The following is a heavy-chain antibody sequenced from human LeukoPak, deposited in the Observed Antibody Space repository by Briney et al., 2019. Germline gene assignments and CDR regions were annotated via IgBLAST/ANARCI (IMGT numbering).Heavy chain of an antibody. V-gene: IGHV4-34*01. CDR1: GGSFSGYY. CDR3: ARAYSSSWNPSWWYFDL. Sequence: SETLSLTCAVYGGSFSGYYWSWLRQPPGKGLEGLGEINHSGSTNYNPSLKSRVTISVDTSKNQFSLKLSSVTAADTAVYYCARAYSSSWNPSWWYFDLWGRGTLVTVSS. J-gene: IGHJ2*01. D-gene: IGHD6-13*01. CDR2: INHSGST.